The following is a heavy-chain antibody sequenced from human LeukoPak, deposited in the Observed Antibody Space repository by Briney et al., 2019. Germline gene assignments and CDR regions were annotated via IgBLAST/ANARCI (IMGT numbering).Heavy chain of an antibody. V-gene: IGHV3-64D*08. CDR3: VTVGMTSIWSYLRFDP. D-gene: IGHD1-26*01. CDR2: ITSNGGST. J-gene: IGHJ5*02. Sequence: GRSLRLSCAASKFTFSTFAMHWVRQAPGKGLEFVSAITSNGGSTYYADSVKGRFTISRDNSKNTLYLQMSSLRAEDTAVYYCVTVGMTSIWSYLRFDPRGQGTLVSVSS. CDR1: KFTFSTFA.